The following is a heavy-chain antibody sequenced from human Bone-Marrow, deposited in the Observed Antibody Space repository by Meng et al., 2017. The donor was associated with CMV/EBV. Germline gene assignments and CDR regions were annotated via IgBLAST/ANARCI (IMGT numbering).Heavy chain of an antibody. CDR2: IKQDGSEK. CDR1: GLTISMYW. CDR3: ARDFDN. J-gene: IGHJ4*02. V-gene: IGHV3-7*01. Sequence: SRRLSCAACGLTISMYWMSWVRQAPGKGLEWVANIKQDGSEKYYVDSVKGRFTISRDNARNSLYLQMNSLRADDTAVYYCARDFDNWGQGTLVTVSS.